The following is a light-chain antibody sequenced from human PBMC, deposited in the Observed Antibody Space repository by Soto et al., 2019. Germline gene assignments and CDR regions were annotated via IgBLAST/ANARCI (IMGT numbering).Light chain of an antibody. CDR3: QQYNNWPLT. CDR2: GVS. J-gene: IGKJ4*01. Sequence: EIVMTQSPATLSVSPGERATLSCRASQSVSGYLAWYQQKPGQPPRLLIYGVSTRATGVPARFSGSGSGTEFTLTISSLQSEDFAVYSCQQYNNWPLTVGGGTKVEIK. V-gene: IGKV3-15*01. CDR1: QSVSGY.